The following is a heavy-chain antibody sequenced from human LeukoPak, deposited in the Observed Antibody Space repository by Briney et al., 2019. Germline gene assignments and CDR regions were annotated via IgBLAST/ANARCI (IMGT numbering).Heavy chain of an antibody. CDR2: ISGSGGST. CDR3: AYGDYDC. Sequence: GGSLRLSCAASGFTISTYAMNWVRQAPGKGLEWVSTISGSGGSTYYADSVKGRFTISRDNSKNTLYLQMNSLSAEDTAVYYCAYGDYDCWGQRTLVTVSS. V-gene: IGHV3-23*01. J-gene: IGHJ4*02. D-gene: IGHD4-17*01. CDR1: GFTISTYA.